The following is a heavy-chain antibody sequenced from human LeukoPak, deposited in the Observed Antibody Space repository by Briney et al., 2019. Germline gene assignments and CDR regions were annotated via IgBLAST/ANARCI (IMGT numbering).Heavy chain of an antibody. CDR2: IIPILGIA. Sequence: ASVKVSCKASGGTFSSYAISWVRQAPGQGPEWMGRIIPILGIANYAQKFQGRVTITADKSTSTAYMELSSLRSEDTAVYYCAREDPYSNYELDYWGQGTLVTVSS. D-gene: IGHD4-4*01. CDR3: AREDPYSNYELDY. V-gene: IGHV1-69*04. CDR1: GGTFSSYA. J-gene: IGHJ4*02.